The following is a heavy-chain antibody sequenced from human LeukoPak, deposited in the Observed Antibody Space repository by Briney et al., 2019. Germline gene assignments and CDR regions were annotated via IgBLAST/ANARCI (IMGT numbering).Heavy chain of an antibody. V-gene: IGHV3-23*01. J-gene: IGHJ4*02. D-gene: IGHD3-22*01. Sequence: GGSLRLSCAASGFTFSSFAMSWVRQAPGMGLEWVSGISGSGASTYYADSVKGRFTISRDNSKNTLYLQMNSLRAEDTAVYYCAKASRSSGYYSDCWGQGTLVTVSS. CDR2: ISGSGAST. CDR3: AKASRSSGYYSDC. CDR1: GFTFSSFA.